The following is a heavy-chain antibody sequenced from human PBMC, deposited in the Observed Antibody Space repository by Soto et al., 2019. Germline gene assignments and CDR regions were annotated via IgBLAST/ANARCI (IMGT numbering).Heavy chain of an antibody. CDR2: IGTAGDT. CDR3: AKSQEVGTHFFDS. Sequence: GSLRVSCEDSGCTFSGFEMHWARQPTGKGLEWVSSIGTAGDTYYAVSVKGRFTISRDNAKNSLSLQMNSLRAGDMAVYFCAKSQEVGTHFFDSWGQGTQVTVSS. CDR1: GCTFSGFE. J-gene: IGHJ4*02. V-gene: IGHV3-13*01. D-gene: IGHD6-13*01.